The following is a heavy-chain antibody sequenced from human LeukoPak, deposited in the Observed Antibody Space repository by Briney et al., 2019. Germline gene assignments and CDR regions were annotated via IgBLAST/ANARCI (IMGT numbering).Heavy chain of an antibody. CDR3: ARDGTAVVVVAATHRAFDI. Sequence: SVKVSCKAPGGTFSSYAISWVRQAPGQGLEWMGRIIPIFGTANYAQKFQGRVTITTDESTSTAYMELSSLRSEDTAVYYCARDGTAVVVVAATHRAFDIWGQGTMVTVSS. J-gene: IGHJ3*02. CDR1: GGTFSSYA. D-gene: IGHD2-15*01. V-gene: IGHV1-69*05. CDR2: IIPIFGTA.